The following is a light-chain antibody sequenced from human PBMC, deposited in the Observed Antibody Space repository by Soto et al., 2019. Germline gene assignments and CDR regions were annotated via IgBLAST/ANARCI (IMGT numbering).Light chain of an antibody. CDR2: ASS. CDR1: QDIDNH. Sequence: DIQMTQSPPSLSASVGDTVTISCRASQDIDNHLAWYQQKPGKIPELLIYASSTLQSGVPSRVSGSGSGTEFTLTISSLPPEDVATYYCQKYDSVPLTFGPGTKVDI. CDR3: QKYDSVPLT. V-gene: IGKV1-27*01. J-gene: IGKJ3*01.